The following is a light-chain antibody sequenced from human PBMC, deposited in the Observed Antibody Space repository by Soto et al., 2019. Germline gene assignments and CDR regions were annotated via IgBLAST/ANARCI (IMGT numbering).Light chain of an antibody. Sequence: EVVLTQSPGTLSLSRGERATLSCRASERIYSAYLGWYQQKPGQAPRLLIYDASNRATGIPDRFSGSGSGTDFTLTISRLEPEDFAVYYCRQYGRSLGFAFGGGTKVHIK. J-gene: IGKJ4*01. V-gene: IGKV3-20*01. CDR2: DAS. CDR1: ERIYSAY. CDR3: RQYGRSLGFA.